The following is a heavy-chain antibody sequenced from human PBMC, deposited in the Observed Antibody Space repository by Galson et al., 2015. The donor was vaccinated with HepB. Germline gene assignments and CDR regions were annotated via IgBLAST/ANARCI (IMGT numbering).Heavy chain of an antibody. J-gene: IGHJ4*02. Sequence: SLRLSCAASDFTFSRYWMHWVRQAPGKGLVWVSGIGSDGNNISYADSVKGRFTISRDNAKNTLYLQMNSLRVEDTAVYYCVNLCDGDCYYSPENWGQGILVTVSS. CDR1: DFTFSRYW. CDR3: VNLCDGDCYYSPEN. V-gene: IGHV3-74*01. CDR2: IGSDGNNI. D-gene: IGHD2-21*02.